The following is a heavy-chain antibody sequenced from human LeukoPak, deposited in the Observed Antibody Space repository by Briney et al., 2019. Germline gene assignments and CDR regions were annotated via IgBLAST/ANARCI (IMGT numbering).Heavy chain of an antibody. J-gene: IGHJ4*02. CDR3: ARAPSTVTFDY. CDR1: GYTFTSYF. D-gene: IGHD4-17*01. CDR2: INPSGGST. Sequence: GASVKVSCKASGYTFTSYFMHWVRQAPGQGLEWMGIINPSGGSTSYAQKFQGRVTMTRDTSTSTVYMELSSLRSEDTAVYYCARAPSTVTFDYWGQGPLVTVSS. V-gene: IGHV1-46*01.